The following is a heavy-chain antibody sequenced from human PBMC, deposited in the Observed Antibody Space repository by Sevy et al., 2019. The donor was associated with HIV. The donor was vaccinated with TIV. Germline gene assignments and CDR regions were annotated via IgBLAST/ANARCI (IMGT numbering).Heavy chain of an antibody. CDR3: ARGRGSSGFTDY. J-gene: IGHJ4*02. Sequence: GGSLRLSCAASGFTFSSYAMHWVRQAPGKGLEWVAVISYDGSNKYYADSVKGRFTISRDNSKNTLYLQMNSLRAEDTAVYYCARGRGSSGFTDYWGQGTLVTVSS. CDR1: GFTFSSYA. V-gene: IGHV3-30-3*01. D-gene: IGHD6-19*01. CDR2: ISYDGSNK.